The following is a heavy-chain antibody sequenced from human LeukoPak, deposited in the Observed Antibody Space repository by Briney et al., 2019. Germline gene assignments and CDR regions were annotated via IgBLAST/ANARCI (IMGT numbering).Heavy chain of an antibody. CDR2: VIPILGIA. Sequence: ASVKVSCKTSGGTFSSYAISWVRQAPGQGLEWMGRVIPILGIANYAQKFQGRVTLTADKSTSTAYLELSSLRSEDTAVYCCATPSNTPMDEPDCFDIWGQGTMVTVSS. CDR1: GGTFSSYA. J-gene: IGHJ3*02. V-gene: IGHV1-69*04. CDR3: ATPSNTPMDEPDCFDI. D-gene: IGHD5-18*01.